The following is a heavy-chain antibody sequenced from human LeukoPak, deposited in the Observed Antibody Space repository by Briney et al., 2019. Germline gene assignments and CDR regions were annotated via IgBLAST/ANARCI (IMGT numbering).Heavy chain of an antibody. Sequence: PGGSLRLSCEPSGFTFSCSTMNWVRQVPGKGLEWFSSISDGGSEIYYEDSVKGRFAVSRDDAKNSLSLQMNSLRVEDTAIYYCAKGKSGSYYYYMDVWGKGTTVTVSS. CDR1: GFTFSCST. CDR2: ISDGGSEI. J-gene: IGHJ6*03. V-gene: IGHV3-21*04. CDR3: AKGKSGSYYYYMDV.